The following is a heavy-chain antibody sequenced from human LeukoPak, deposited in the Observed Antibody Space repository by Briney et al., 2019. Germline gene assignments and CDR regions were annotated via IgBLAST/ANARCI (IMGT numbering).Heavy chain of an antibody. J-gene: IGHJ3*02. CDR2: ISYSGST. V-gene: IGHV4-59*12. CDR3: ARERDSSGWSNHAFDI. Sequence: SETLSLTCTVSGGSISGYYWSWIRQPPGKGLEWVGYISYSGSTNYNPSLKSRVTISVDTSKNQFSLKLSSVTAADTAVYYCARERDSSGWSNHAFDIWGQGTMVTVSS. D-gene: IGHD6-19*01. CDR1: GGSISGYY.